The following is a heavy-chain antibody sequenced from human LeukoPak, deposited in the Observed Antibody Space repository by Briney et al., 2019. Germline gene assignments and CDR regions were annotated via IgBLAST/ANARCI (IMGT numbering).Heavy chain of an antibody. V-gene: IGHV3-74*01. CDR2: INRDGSST. D-gene: IGHD2-15*01. CDR1: GFTVNNYW. Sequence: GGSLRLACAAYGFTVNNYWMQWVRHAPGKGVVWVSRINRDGSSTIYADSVKGRFTISRDNAKNTLYLQMNSLRAEDTAVYYCARESAQVVTFDYWGQGALVTVSS. J-gene: IGHJ4*02. CDR3: ARESAQVVTFDY.